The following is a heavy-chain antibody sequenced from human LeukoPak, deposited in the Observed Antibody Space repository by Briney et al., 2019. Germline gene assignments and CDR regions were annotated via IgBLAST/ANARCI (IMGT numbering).Heavy chain of an antibody. V-gene: IGHV1-2*02. CDR3: ASTKWVIIGDYHYYYMDV. D-gene: IGHD7-27*01. CDR2: INPNSGGT. J-gene: IGHJ6*03. Sequence: ASVTVSCTASGYTFIDYYIHWVRQAPGQGPEWMGWINPNSGGTDYAQKFQGRVTMTRDTSINTAYMELSRLRSDDTAVYYCASTKWVIIGDYHYYYMDVWGKGTTVTVSS. CDR1: GYTFIDYY.